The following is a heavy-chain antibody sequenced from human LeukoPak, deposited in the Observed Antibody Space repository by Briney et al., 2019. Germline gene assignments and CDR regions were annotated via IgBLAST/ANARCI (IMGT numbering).Heavy chain of an antibody. Sequence: SETLSLTCTVFYGSFSGYYWSWIRQPPGKGLEWIGEINHNGNTNYNPSLKSRVTISVDTSKNQFSLKLSSVTAADTAVYYCARGSSSTYYYYMDVWGKGTTVTVSS. CDR1: YGSFSGYY. V-gene: IGHV4-34*01. J-gene: IGHJ6*03. CDR2: INHNGNT. D-gene: IGHD6-6*01. CDR3: ARGSSSTYYYYMDV.